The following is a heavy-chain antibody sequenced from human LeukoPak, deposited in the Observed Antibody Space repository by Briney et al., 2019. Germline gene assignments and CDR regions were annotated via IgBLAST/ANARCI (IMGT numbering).Heavy chain of an antibody. CDR2: LYYSGST. J-gene: IGHJ6*02. V-gene: IGHV4-39*01. D-gene: IGHD6-19*01. CDR1: GGSITNNNYY. CDR3: ARHHGAVPGTGYYYGMDV. Sequence: SETLSLTCTVSGGSITNNNYYWDWIRQPPGKGLEWIGDLYYSGSTHYNPSLKSRVTISVDTSKNQFSLDLSSATAADTALYYCARHHGAVPGTGYYYGMDVWGQGTTVTVSS.